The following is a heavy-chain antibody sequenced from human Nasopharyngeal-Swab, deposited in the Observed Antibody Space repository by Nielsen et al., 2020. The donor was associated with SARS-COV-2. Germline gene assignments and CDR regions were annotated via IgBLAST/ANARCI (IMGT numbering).Heavy chain of an antibody. Sequence: VRQMSGKGLEWMGRIDPSDSYTNYSPSFQGHVTISADKSISTAYLQWSSLKASDTAMYYCIQASNYYYYGMDVWGQGTTVTVSS. CDR3: IQASNYYYYGMDV. J-gene: IGHJ6*02. V-gene: IGHV5-10-1*01. D-gene: IGHD5-18*01. CDR2: IDPSDSYT.